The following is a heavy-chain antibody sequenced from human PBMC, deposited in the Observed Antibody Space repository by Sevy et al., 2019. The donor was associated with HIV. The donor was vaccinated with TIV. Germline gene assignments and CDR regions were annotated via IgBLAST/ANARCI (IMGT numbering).Heavy chain of an antibody. Sequence: SETLSLTCTVSGGSISSYYWSWIRQPPGKGLEWIGYMYYSGSTNYNPSLKSRVTISVDTSNNQFSLKLSSVTAADTAVYYCARGTLLWFGESARNWFDPWGQGTLVTVSS. CDR3: ARGTLLWFGESARNWFDP. CDR2: MYYSGST. J-gene: IGHJ5*02. CDR1: GGSISSYY. V-gene: IGHV4-59*01. D-gene: IGHD3-10*01.